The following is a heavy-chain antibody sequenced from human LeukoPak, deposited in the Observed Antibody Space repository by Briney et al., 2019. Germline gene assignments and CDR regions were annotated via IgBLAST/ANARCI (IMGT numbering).Heavy chain of an antibody. D-gene: IGHD6-19*01. V-gene: IGHV3-21*01. CDR2: ISSSSSYI. CDR3: ARGRTVAGTDY. Sequence: SGGSLRLSCAASGFTFSSYSMNWVRQAPGKGLEWVSSISSSSSYIYYVDSVKGRFTISRDNAKNSLYLQMNSLRAEDTAVYYCARGRTVAGTDYWGQGTLVTVSS. J-gene: IGHJ4*02. CDR1: GFTFSSYS.